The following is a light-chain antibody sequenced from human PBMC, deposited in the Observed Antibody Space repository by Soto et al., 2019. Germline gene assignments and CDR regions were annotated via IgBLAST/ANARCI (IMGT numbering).Light chain of an antibody. J-gene: IGKJ3*01. V-gene: IGKV3D-15*01. CDR1: QSVSRSY. CDR2: DAS. Sequence: EIVLAQSPATLSLSPGDRATLSCGASQSVSRSYLAWYQQKPGQAPRLLIYDASNRATGIPARFSGSGSGTEFTLTISSLQSEDFALYYCQQYNDWPRTFGPGTKVDIK. CDR3: QQYNDWPRT.